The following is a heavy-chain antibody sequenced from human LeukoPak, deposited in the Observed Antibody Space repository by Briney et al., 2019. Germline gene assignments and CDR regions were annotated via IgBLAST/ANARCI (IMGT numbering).Heavy chain of an antibody. V-gene: IGHV1-2*02. CDR1: GYAFTGYY. CDR2: INPNSGGT. CDR3: AIINWNYVERPFDV. J-gene: IGHJ3*01. Sequence: ASVKVSCKASGYAFTGYYMHWVRQAPGQGLEWMGWINPNSGGTNSAQKFQGRVTMTRDTSISTAYMELSGLRSDGTAVYYCAIINWNYVERPFDVWGQGTMVTVSS. D-gene: IGHD1-7*01.